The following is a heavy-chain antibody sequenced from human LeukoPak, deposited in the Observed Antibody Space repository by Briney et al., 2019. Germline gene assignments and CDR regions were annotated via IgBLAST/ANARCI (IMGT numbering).Heavy chain of an antibody. CDR3: AKDIYGSGSYLHYYYYYGMDV. V-gene: IGHV3-43*01. Sequence: GGSLRLSCAASGFTFSSYTMHWVRQAPGKGLEWVSLISWDGGSTYYADSVKGRFTISSDNSKNSLYLQMNSLRTEDTALYYCAKDIYGSGSYLHYYYYYGMDVWGQGTTVTVSS. CDR1: GFTFSSYT. D-gene: IGHD3-10*01. J-gene: IGHJ6*02. CDR2: ISWDGGST.